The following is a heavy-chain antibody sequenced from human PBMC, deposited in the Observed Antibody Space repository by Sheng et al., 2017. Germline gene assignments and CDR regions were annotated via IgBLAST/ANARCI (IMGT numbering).Heavy chain of an antibody. J-gene: IGHJ6*02. CDR1: GFTFDDHA. CDR2: ITWDGSST. CDR3: AKDLRTFFYGMDV. Sequence: VQLLESGGGVIQPGGSLRLSCATSGFTFDDHAMHWVRQAPGKGLEWVALITWDGSSTHYTDSVKGRFTISRDNSRNSLYLQMNSLRPEDSALYYCAKDLRTFFYGMDVWGQGTTVT. V-gene: IGHV3-43D*04.